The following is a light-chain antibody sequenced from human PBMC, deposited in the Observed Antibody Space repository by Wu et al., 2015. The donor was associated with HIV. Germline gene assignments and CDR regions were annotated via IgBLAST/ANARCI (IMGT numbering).Light chain of an antibody. Sequence: DIQMTQSPSTLSASVGDRVTITCRASQSINNWLAWYQQKPGKAPKLLIYKASSVESGVPSRFSGSGSGTEFTLTISSLQPDDFATYYCHHYNSYSGTFGQGTRVDIK. CDR1: QSINNW. CDR3: HHYNSYSGT. V-gene: IGKV1-5*03. J-gene: IGKJ1*01. CDR2: KAS.